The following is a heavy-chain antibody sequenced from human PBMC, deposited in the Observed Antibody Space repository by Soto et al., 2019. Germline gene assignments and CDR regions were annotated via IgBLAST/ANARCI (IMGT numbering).Heavy chain of an antibody. V-gene: IGHV1-18*01. J-gene: IGHJ5*02. Sequence: ASVKVSCKASGYTFTSYGISWVRQAPGQGLEWMGWISAYNGNTNYAQKLQGRVTMTTDTSTSTAYMELRSLRSDDTAVYYCARDYKQWLAKGLDPWGQGTMVTVYS. CDR1: GYTFTSYG. CDR2: ISAYNGNT. D-gene: IGHD6-19*01. CDR3: ARDYKQWLAKGLDP.